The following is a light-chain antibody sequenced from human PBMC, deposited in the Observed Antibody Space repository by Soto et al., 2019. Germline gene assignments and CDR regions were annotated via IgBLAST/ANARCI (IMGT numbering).Light chain of an antibody. CDR2: VAS. J-gene: IGKJ5*01. V-gene: IGKV1-8*01. Sequence: AIRMTQSPSSFSASTGDRVTITCRASQGISSYLAWYQQKPGKAPKPLIYVASTLQSGVPSRFSGSGSGTEFTLTISSLQPVDFATYYCLQHKSYPITFGQGTRLEIK. CDR1: QGISSY. CDR3: LQHKSYPIT.